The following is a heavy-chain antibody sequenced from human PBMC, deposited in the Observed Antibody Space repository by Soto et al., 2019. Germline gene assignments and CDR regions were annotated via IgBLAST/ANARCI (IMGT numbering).Heavy chain of an antibody. CDR3: ARTARWLQDRFDY. CDR2: IYYIGLT. V-gene: IGHV4-59*01. D-gene: IGHD5-12*01. J-gene: IGHJ4*02. Sequence: SQTRSLTCTVSGGSINNYYWSWIRHPPGKGLEWIGYIYYIGLTNHNPTLKSRVTISVDTSKNQFSLKLSSVTAADTAVYYCARTARWLQDRFDYWGRGTLVTVSS. CDR1: GGSINNYY.